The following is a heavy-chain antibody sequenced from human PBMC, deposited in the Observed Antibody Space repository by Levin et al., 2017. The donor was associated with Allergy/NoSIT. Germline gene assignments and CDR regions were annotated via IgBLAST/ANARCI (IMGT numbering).Heavy chain of an antibody. Sequence: RPGGSLRLSCAASGFTFSSYGMHWVRQAPGKGLEWVAVISYDGSNKYYADSVKGRFTISRDNSKNTLYLQMNSLRAEDTAVYYCAKDMYAGVDYGDYSFPHSHWGQGTLVTVSS. CDR2: ISYDGSNK. J-gene: IGHJ4*02. CDR1: GFTFSSYG. D-gene: IGHD4-17*01. V-gene: IGHV3-30*18. CDR3: AKDMYAGVDYGDYSFPHSH.